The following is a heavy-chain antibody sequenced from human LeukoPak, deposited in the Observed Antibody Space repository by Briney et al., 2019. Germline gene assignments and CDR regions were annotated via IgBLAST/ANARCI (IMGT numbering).Heavy chain of an antibody. CDR3: ARDTDGYNRGSFDY. CDR1: GFTFSSNW. D-gene: IGHD5-24*01. CDR2: INSDGSST. J-gene: IGHJ4*02. Sequence: GGSLILSCAASGFTFSSNWMHWVRQAPGKGLVCVSRINSDGSSTSYADSVKGRFTISRDNAKNTLYLQMNSLRAEDTALYFCARDTDGYNRGSFDYWGQGALVTVSS. V-gene: IGHV3-74*01.